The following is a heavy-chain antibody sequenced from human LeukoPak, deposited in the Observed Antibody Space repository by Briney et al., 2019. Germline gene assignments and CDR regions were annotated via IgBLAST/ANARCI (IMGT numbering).Heavy chain of an antibody. J-gene: IGHJ4*02. D-gene: IGHD4-17*01. CDR1: GGSISSSSYY. V-gene: IGHV4-39*01. CDR3: ARGLTAITYGDYVGGSDY. CDR2: IYYSGSS. Sequence: SETLSLTCTVSGGSISSSSYYWGWIRQPPGKGLEWIGSIYYSGSSYYNPSLKSRVTISVDTSKNQFSLKLSSVTAADTAVYYCARGLTAITYGDYVGGSDYWGQGTLVTVSS.